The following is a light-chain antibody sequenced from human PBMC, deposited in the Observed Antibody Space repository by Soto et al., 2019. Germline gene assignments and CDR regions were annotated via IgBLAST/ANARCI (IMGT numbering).Light chain of an antibody. CDR3: QQYDKRPWT. J-gene: IGKJ1*01. CDR2: GAS. Sequence: DIVMTQSPATLSMSPGERATLSCRASQTINNNLAWNQQKPGQAPRLLIYGASTRATGIPDRFSGSGSGTECTLTISSVQPEDFAVFYCQQYDKRPWTFGQETKVQAK. V-gene: IGKV3-15*01. CDR1: QTINNN.